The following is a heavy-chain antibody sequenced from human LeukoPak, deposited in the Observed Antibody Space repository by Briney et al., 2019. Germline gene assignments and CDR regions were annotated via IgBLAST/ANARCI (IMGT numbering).Heavy chain of an antibody. J-gene: IGHJ4*02. CDR2: VWYDGRNR. CDR1: GYTFSRHG. D-gene: IGHD3-10*01. CDR3: AREDGSGSLIDY. V-gene: IGHV3-33*01. Sequence: GGSLRLSCAASGYTFSRHGIHWVRQAPGKGLEWVAVVWYDGRNRDYVDSVKGRFTISRDNAKNSLYLQMNSLRAEDTAVYYCAREDGSGSLIDYWGQGTLVTVSS.